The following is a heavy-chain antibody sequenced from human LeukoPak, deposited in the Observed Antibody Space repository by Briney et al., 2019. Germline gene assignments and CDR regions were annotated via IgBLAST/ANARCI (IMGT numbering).Heavy chain of an antibody. J-gene: IGHJ4*02. CDR1: GFTFSSYG. D-gene: IGHD6-13*01. Sequence: GSLRLSCAAFGFTFSSYGMHWVRQAPGKGLEWVAVISYDGSNKYYADSVKGRFTISRDNSKNTLYLQMNSLRAEDTAVYYCAKDMYSSSWYYFDNWGQGTLVTVSS. CDR3: AKDMYSSSWYYFDN. V-gene: IGHV3-30*18. CDR2: ISYDGSNK.